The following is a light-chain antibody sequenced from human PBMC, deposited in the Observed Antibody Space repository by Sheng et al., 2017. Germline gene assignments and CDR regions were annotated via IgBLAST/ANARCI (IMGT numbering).Light chain of an antibody. CDR2: AAS. J-gene: IGKJ1*01. CDR3: QQANSFPPGT. Sequence: DIQMTQSPSSVSASVGDRVTITCRASQDISSWLAWYQQKPGKAPKLLISAASSLQSGVPSRFSGSGSGTDFTLTISSLQPEDFATYYCQQANSFPPGTFGQGTNGGN. CDR1: QDISSW. V-gene: IGKV1-12*01.